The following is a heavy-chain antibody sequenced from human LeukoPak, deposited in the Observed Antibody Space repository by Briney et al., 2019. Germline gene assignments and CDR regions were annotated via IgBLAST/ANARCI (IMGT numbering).Heavy chain of an antibody. D-gene: IGHD3-9*01. CDR1: GGSISSSSYY. J-gene: IGHJ5*02. Sequence: SETLSLTCTVSGGSISSSSYYWGWIRQPPGKGLEWIGSIYYSGSTYYNPSLKSRVTISVDTSKNQFSLKLSSVTAADTAVYYCARGVRYFDWFPNWFDPWGQGTLVTVSS. CDR3: ARGVRYFDWFPNWFDP. CDR2: IYYSGST. V-gene: IGHV4-39*07.